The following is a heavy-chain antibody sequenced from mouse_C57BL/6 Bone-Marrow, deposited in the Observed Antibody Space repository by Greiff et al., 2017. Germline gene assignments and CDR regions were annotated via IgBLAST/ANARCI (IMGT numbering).Heavy chain of an antibody. CDR1: GFTFSSYA. V-gene: IGHV5-4*01. CDR2: ISAGGSYT. J-gene: IGHJ1*03. D-gene: IGHD2-2*01. Sequence: EVQLQESGGGLVKPGGSLKLSCAASGFTFSSYAMSWVRQTPEKRLEWVATISAGGSYTYYPDNVKGRVTISRDNDKNNLYLQISHLKSEDTAMYYCARAWRWLSWYFDVWGKGTTVTVSS. CDR3: ARAWRWLSWYFDV.